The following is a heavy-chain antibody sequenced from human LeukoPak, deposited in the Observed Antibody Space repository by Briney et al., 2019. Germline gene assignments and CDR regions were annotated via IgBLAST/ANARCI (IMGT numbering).Heavy chain of an antibody. Sequence: GGSLRLSCAASGFTFSDYYMSWVRQAPGKGLEWVSYISTSGGTINYADSVKGRFTISRDNAKNSLYLQMNSLRPEDTAVCYCARTDSYGYGWGQGTLVTVSS. V-gene: IGHV3-11*04. CDR3: ARTDSYGYG. CDR1: GFTFSDYY. J-gene: IGHJ4*02. CDR2: ISTSGGTI. D-gene: IGHD5-18*01.